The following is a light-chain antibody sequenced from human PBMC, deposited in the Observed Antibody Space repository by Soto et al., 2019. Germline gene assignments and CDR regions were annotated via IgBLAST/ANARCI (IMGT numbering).Light chain of an antibody. CDR1: SSDVGGYKY. CDR2: EVT. V-gene: IGLV2-14*01. Sequence: QSVLTQPAAVSGAPGQSSTISCTGTSSDVGGYKYVSWYQHHPGKAPKLIIYEVTSRPSGVSNRFSGSKSGNAASLTISGLQAEDEADYYCSSYTSSSTLYVFGTGTKVTVL. J-gene: IGLJ1*01. CDR3: SSYTSSSTLYV.